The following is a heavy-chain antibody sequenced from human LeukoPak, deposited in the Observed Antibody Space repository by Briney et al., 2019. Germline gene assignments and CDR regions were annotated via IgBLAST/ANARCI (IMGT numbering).Heavy chain of an antibody. Sequence: ASVKVSCKASGYSFTAYYLHWVRQAPGQGLEWVAWINPNTGDTAYGQKFQGRVTVTRDTSIATAYMELSRLRPGDAAVYYCARDLTGLSHGPPWGQGTLVTVSS. CDR3: ARDLTGLSHGPP. J-gene: IGHJ4*02. CDR1: GYSFTAYY. CDR2: INPNTGDT. V-gene: IGHV1-2*02. D-gene: IGHD3-9*01.